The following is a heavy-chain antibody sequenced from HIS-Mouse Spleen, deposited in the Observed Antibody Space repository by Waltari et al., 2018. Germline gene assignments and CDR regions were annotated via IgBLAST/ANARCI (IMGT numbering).Heavy chain of an antibody. D-gene: IGHD6-13*01. J-gene: IGHJ2*01. V-gene: IGHV4-39*07. CDR2: IYYSGST. CDR1: GGSSSSTSYY. CDR3: AREIPYSSSWYDWYFDL. Sequence: QLQLQASGPGLVKPSETLSPTCPVPGGSSSSTSYYWGWIRQPPGKGLEWIGSIYYSGSTYYNPSLKSRVTISVDTSKNQFSLKLSSVTAADTAVYYCAREIPYSSSWYDWYFDLWGRGTLVTVSS.